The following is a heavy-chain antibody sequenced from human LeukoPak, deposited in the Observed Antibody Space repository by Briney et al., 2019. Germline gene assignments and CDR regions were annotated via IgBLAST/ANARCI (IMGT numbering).Heavy chain of an antibody. J-gene: IGHJ6*02. Sequence: GASVTVSCKASGYTFTGYYMHWVRQAPGQGLEWMGWINPNSGGTNYAQKFQGRVTMTRDTSISTAYMELSRLRSDDTAVYYCARVGSAAIPQQTYYYYYGMDVWGQGTTVTVSS. V-gene: IGHV1-2*02. CDR3: ARVGSAAIPQQTYYYYYGMDV. CDR2: INPNSGGT. D-gene: IGHD2-2*01. CDR1: GYTFTGYY.